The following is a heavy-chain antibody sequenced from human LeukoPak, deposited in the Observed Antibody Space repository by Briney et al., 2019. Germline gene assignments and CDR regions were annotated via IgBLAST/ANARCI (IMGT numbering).Heavy chain of an antibody. V-gene: IGHV3-23*01. CDR3: AKSPVRGDYGDYVLNY. CDR2: ISGSGGST. D-gene: IGHD4-17*01. J-gene: IGHJ4*02. CDR1: GFTFSSYA. Sequence: QAGGSLRLSCAASGFTFSSYAMSWVRQAPGKGLEWVSAISGSGGSTYYADSVKGRFTISRDNSKNTPYLQMNSLRAEDTAVYYCAKSPVRGDYGDYVLNYWGQGTLVTVSS.